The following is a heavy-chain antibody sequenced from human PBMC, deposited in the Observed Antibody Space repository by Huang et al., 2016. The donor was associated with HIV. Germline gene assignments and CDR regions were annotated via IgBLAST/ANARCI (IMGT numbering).Heavy chain of an antibody. CDR2: IRQDGREK. CDR1: TVTFSAFW. D-gene: IGHD2-8*01. V-gene: IGHV3-7*01. Sequence: LVESGGGLVRPGGSLRLSCAGSTVTFSAFWMSWVRQSPGQGRDGVASIRQDGREKHYVDSVEGRFNISRDNGKKLLFLEMRSLGVDDTAVYFCATKADAMDVWGQGTTVIVSS. CDR3: ATKADAMDV. J-gene: IGHJ6*02.